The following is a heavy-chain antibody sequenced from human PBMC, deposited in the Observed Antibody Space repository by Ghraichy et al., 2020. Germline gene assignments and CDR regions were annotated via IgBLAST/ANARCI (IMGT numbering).Heavy chain of an antibody. Sequence: GGSLRLSCAVSGFTVSGHYMDWVRQAPGKGLEWVGRTKNKAGRYTTVYAASVQGRFTISRDDSKSSLYLQMNSLKSEDTAVYQCARGRGGAYSDFDYWGLGTLVTVSS. CDR3: ARGRGGAYSDFDY. V-gene: IGHV3-72*01. CDR1: GFTVSGHY. D-gene: IGHD4-17*01. J-gene: IGHJ4*02. CDR2: TKNKAGRYTT.